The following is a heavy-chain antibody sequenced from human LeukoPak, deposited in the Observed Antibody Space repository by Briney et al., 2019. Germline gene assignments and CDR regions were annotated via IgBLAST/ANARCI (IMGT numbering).Heavy chain of an antibody. Sequence: AETLSLTCTVSGGSISSYYWSWLRQPPGKGLEWIGYIYYSGSTNYNPSLKSRVTISVDTSKNQFSLKLSSVTAADTAVYYCASNDILTGTAGVYWGQGTLVTVSS. D-gene: IGHD3-9*01. CDR1: GGSISSYY. V-gene: IGHV4-59*01. CDR2: IYYSGST. J-gene: IGHJ4*02. CDR3: ASNDILTGTAGVY.